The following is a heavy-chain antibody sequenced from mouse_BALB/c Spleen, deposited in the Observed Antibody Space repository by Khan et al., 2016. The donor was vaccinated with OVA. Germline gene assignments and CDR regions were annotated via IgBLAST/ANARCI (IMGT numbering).Heavy chain of an antibody. J-gene: IGHJ4*01. Sequence: VQLQESGAELAKPGASVKMSCKASGYTFISYWMHWVKQRPGQGLEWIGYINPSTGYTEYNQKFKDKATLTTDKSSSTAYMQMSSLTSEDSAVYYCAASILFYYSMDYWGQGTSVTVSS. CDR3: AASILFYYSMDY. D-gene: IGHD6-1*01. CDR1: GYTFISYW. V-gene: IGHV1-7*01. CDR2: INPSTGYT.